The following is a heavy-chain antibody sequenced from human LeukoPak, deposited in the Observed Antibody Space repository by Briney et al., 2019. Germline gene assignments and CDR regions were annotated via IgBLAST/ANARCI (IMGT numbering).Heavy chain of an antibody. J-gene: IGHJ4*02. CDR3: AKHKPIVVVPAATHNDY. CDR1: GFTFSSYA. D-gene: IGHD2-2*01. Sequence: TGGSLRLSCAASGFTFSSYAMSWVRQAPGKGLEWVSAISGSGGSTYYADSVKGRFTTSRDNPKNTLYLQMNSLRAEDTAVYYCAKHKPIVVVPAATHNDYWGQGTLVTVSS. V-gene: IGHV3-23*01. CDR2: ISGSGGST.